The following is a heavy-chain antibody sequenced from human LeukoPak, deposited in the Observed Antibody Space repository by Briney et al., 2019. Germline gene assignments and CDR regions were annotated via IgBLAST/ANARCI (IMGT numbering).Heavy chain of an antibody. V-gene: IGHV4-34*01. J-gene: IGHJ5*02. Sequence: SETLSLTCAVYGGSFSGYYWSWIRQPPGKGLEWIGEINHSGSTNYNPSLKSRVTISVDTSKNQFSLKLSSVTAADTAVYYCARGRGSLLTRNWFDPWGQGTLVTVSS. CDR3: ARGRGSLLTRNWFDP. CDR2: INHSGST. D-gene: IGHD3-10*01. CDR1: GGSFSGYY.